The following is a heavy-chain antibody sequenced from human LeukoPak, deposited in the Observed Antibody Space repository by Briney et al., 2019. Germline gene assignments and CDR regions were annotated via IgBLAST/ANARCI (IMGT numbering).Heavy chain of an antibody. D-gene: IGHD1-1*01. J-gene: IGHJ5*02. CDR2: IYHSGST. Sequence: SETLSLTCTVSGYSISSGYYWGWIRQPPGKGLEWIGSIYHSGSTYYNPSLKSRVTISVDTSKNQFSLKLSSVTAADTAVYYCARALTTQGFDPWGQGTLVTVSS. CDR1: GYSISSGYY. V-gene: IGHV4-38-2*02. CDR3: ARALTTQGFDP.